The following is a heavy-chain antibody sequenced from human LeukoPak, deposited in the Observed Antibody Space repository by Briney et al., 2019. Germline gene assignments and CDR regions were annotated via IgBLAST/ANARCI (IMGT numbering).Heavy chain of an antibody. J-gene: IGHJ4*02. V-gene: IGHV1-69*05. D-gene: IGHD6-13*01. CDR1: GGTFSSYA. Sequence: SVKVSCKASGGTFSSYAISWVRQAPGQGLEWMGGIIPIFGTANYAQKFQGRVTITTDESTSTAYMELSSLRSEDTAVYYCARWGYVAAPDLAAALVRGYYFDYWGQGTLVTVSS. CDR2: IIPIFGTA. CDR3: ARWGYVAAPDLAAALVRGYYFDY.